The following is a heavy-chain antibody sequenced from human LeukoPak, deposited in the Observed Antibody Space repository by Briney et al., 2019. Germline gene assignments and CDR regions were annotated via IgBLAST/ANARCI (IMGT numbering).Heavy chain of an antibody. CDR2: IKPSGRGT. D-gene: IGHD6-25*01. CDR3: ARQYSSGYFFLDY. V-gene: IGHV1-46*01. CDR1: GYTFTNYY. Sequence: ASVKVSCKTSGYTFTNYYVHWVRQAPGQGLEWMGIIKPSGRGTTYAQKFQGRVTMTRETPTSTVYMELSSLRSEDTAVYYCARQYSSGYFFLDYWGQGTLVAVSS. J-gene: IGHJ4*02.